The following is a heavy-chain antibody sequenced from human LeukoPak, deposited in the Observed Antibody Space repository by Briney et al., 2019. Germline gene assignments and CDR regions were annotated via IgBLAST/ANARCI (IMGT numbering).Heavy chain of an antibody. CDR1: GHTFTSYG. Sequence: GASVKVSCKASGHTFTSYGISWVRQAPGQGLEWMGWMNPNSGNTGYAQKFQGRVTMTRNTSISTAYMELSSLRSEDTAVYYCARGPVLPSANDYWGQGTLVTVSS. V-gene: IGHV1-8*02. CDR2: MNPNSGNT. CDR3: ARGPVLPSANDY. D-gene: IGHD6-6*01. J-gene: IGHJ4*02.